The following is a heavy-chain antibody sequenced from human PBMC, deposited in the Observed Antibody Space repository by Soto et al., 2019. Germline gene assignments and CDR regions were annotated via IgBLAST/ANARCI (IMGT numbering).Heavy chain of an antibody. CDR1: GFTFSSYA. D-gene: IGHD3-10*01. V-gene: IGHV3-23*01. Sequence: EVQLLESGGGLVQPGGSLRLSCAASGFTFSSYAMSWVRQAPGKGLEWVSAISGSGGSTYYADSVRGRFTISRDNSKNTLYLQMNSLRAEDTAVYYCAKVPMVRGVIRYFDYWGQGTLVTVSS. CDR3: AKVPMVRGVIRYFDY. J-gene: IGHJ4*02. CDR2: ISGSGGST.